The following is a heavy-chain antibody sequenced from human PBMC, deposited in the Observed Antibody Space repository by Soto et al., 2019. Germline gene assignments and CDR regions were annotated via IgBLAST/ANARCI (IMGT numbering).Heavy chain of an antibody. CDR2: ISASTLTI. Sequence: QTGGSLRLSXAASGFPFSTYSMSWVRQAPGKGLEWISYISASTLTIFYADSVKGRFTISRDTAQNSLYLQMNSLRDEDTAVYYCARAPQLVAPAATGFDSWGQGTLVTVSS. D-gene: IGHD2-2*01. CDR3: ARAPQLVAPAATGFDS. V-gene: IGHV3-48*02. CDR1: GFPFSTYS. J-gene: IGHJ4*02.